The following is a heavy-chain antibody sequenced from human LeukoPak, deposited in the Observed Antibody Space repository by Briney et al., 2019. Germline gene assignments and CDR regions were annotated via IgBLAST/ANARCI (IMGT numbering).Heavy chain of an antibody. D-gene: IGHD3-22*01. V-gene: IGHV4-4*07. J-gene: IGHJ4*02. CDR1: GGSISSYY. Sequence: PSETLSLTCTVSGGSISSYYWSWIRQPAGKGLEWIGRIYTSGSTNYNPSLKSRVTMSVDTSKNQFSLKLSSVTAADTAVYYCARDMATYYCDSSGLDYWGQGTLVTVSS. CDR3: ARDMATYYCDSSGLDY. CDR2: IYTSGST.